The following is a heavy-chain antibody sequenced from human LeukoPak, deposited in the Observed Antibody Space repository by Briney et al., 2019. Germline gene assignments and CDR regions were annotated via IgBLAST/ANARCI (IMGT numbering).Heavy chain of an antibody. J-gene: IGHJ4*02. CDR1: GGSISSYY. Sequence: SETLSLTCTVSGGSISSYYWSWIRQPPGKGLEWIGYIYYSGSTYYNPSLKSRVTISVDTSKNQFSLKLSSVTAADSAVYYCARVSDIVATIFDYWGQGTLVTVSS. CDR3: ARVSDIVATIFDY. V-gene: IGHV4-59*12. D-gene: IGHD5-12*01. CDR2: IYYSGST.